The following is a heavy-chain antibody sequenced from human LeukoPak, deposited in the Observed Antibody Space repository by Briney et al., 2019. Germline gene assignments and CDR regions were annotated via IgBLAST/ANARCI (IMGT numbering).Heavy chain of an antibody. V-gene: IGHV1-69*13. CDR1: GGTFSSYA. Sequence: SVTVSCKASGGTFSSYAISWMRQAPGQGLEWMGGIIPIFGTANYAQKFQGRVTITADESTSTAYMELSSLRSEDTAVYYCAVPSITIFGVVSYYYGMDVWGQGTTVTVSS. CDR3: AVPSITIFGVVSYYYGMDV. D-gene: IGHD3-3*01. CDR2: IIPIFGTA. J-gene: IGHJ6*02.